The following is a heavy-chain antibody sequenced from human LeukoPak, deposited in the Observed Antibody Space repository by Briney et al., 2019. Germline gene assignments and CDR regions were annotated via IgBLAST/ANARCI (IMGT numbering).Heavy chain of an antibody. Sequence: GGSLRLPCAASGFTVSSNYMSWVRQAPGKGLEWVSVIYSGGSTYYADSVKGRFTISRDNSKNTLYLQMNSLRAEDTAVYYCARDMNQWPNNDAFDIWGQGTMVTVSS. CDR2: IYSGGST. J-gene: IGHJ3*02. D-gene: IGHD6-19*01. CDR3: ARDMNQWPNNDAFDI. CDR1: GFTVSSNY. V-gene: IGHV3-66*02.